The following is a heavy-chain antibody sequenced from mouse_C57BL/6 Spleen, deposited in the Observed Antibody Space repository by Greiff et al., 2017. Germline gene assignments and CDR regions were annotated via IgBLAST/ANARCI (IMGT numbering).Heavy chain of an antibody. CDR3: ARRSNCGYFDV. CDR1: GYTFTSYT. Sequence: QVQLQQSGAELARPGASVKMSCKASGYTFTSYTMHWVKQRPGQGLEWIGYINPSSGYTKYNQKFKDKATLTADKSSSTAYMQLSSLTSEDSAVYYCARRSNCGYFDVWGTGTTVTVSS. D-gene: IGHD2-5*01. CDR2: INPSSGYT. V-gene: IGHV1-4*01. J-gene: IGHJ1*03.